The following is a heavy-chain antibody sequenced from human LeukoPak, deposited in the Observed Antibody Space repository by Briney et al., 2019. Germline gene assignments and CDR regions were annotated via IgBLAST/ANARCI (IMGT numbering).Heavy chain of an antibody. D-gene: IGHD6-13*01. CDR2: ISYNGGST. CDR3: ARVNSSSSYDY. V-gene: IGHV3-64*01. J-gene: IGHJ4*02. CDR1: EFTFSNYD. Sequence: GGSLRLSCAASEFTFSNYDMHWVRQAPGKGVEYVSGISYNGGSTYYANSVKGRFTISRDNSKNTLYLQMGSLRPEDMAVYYCARVNSSSSYDYWGQGSLVTVSS.